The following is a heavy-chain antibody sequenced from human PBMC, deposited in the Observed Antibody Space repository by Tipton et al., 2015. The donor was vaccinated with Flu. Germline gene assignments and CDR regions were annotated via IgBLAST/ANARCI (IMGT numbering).Heavy chain of an antibody. V-gene: IGHV3-23*01. CDR2: FSASGRTT. Sequence: SLRLSCAVSGFTFSRYGMSWVRQAPGKGLEWASGFSASGRTTYFADSVKGRFTISRDNFKNTLYLQMNSLRAEDTAVYYCAKVIPELVAGLDYWGQGTLVTVSS. J-gene: IGHJ4*02. D-gene: IGHD6-19*01. CDR1: GFTFSRYG. CDR3: AKVIPELVAGLDY.